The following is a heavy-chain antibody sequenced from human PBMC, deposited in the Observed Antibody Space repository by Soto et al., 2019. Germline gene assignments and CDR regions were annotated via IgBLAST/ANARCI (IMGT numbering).Heavy chain of an antibody. Sequence: SETLSLTCTVSGGSISSKSYYWAWIRQSPGKGLEYIGSIYYTGSTYSNPSLKSRVTISIDMSKNQFSLRLSSVTAADTAVYYCASGMTTVATYYCDYGSQGNLVTVSS. CDR3: ASGMTTVATYYCDY. CDR1: GGSISSKSYY. CDR2: IYYTGST. D-gene: IGHD4-17*01. J-gene: IGHJ4*02. V-gene: IGHV4-39*01.